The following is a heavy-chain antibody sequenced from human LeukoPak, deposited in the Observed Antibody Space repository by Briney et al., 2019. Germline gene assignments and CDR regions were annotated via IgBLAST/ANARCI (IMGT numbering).Heavy chain of an antibody. Sequence: GGSLRLSCAASGFTVSSNYMSWVRQAPGKGLEWVGRIKSKTDGGTTDYAAPVKGRFTISRDDSKNTLYLQMNSLKTEDTAVYYCTTGSGWLPFDYWGQGTLVTVSS. CDR2: IKSKTDGGTT. J-gene: IGHJ4*02. CDR1: GFTVSSNY. D-gene: IGHD6-19*01. CDR3: TTGSGWLPFDY. V-gene: IGHV3-15*01.